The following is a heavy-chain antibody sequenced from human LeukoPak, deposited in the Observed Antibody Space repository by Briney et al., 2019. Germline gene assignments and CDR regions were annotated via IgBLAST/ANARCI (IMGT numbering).Heavy chain of an antibody. CDR3: TREWSQWLVRWGYFDY. V-gene: IGHV3-49*04. J-gene: IGHJ4*02. CDR1: GFTFGDYA. D-gene: IGHD6-19*01. Sequence: PGGSLRLSCTASGFTFGDYAMSWVRQAPGKGLEWVGFIRSKAYGWTTEYAASVKGRFTISRDDSKSIAYLQMNSLKTEDTAVYYCTREWSQWLVRWGYFDYWGQGTLVTVSS. CDR2: IRSKAYGWTT.